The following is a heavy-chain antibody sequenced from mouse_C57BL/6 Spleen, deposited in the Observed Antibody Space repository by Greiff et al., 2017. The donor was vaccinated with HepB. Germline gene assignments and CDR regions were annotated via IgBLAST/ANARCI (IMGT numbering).Heavy chain of an antibody. D-gene: IGHD1-1*01. CDR1: GYAFSSYW. V-gene: IGHV1-80*01. CDR3: ARNYGFDY. J-gene: IGHJ2*01. Sequence: VQLQQSGASVKISCKASGYAFSSYWMNWVKQRPGKGLEWIGQIYPGDGDTNYNGKFKGKATLTADKSSSTAYMQLSSLTSEDSAVYFCARNYGFDYWGQGTTLTVSS. CDR2: IYPGDGDT.